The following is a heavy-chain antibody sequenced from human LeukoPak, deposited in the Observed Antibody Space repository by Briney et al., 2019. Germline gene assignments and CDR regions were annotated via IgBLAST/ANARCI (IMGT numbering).Heavy chain of an antibody. CDR2: IYSGGST. D-gene: IGHD2-15*01. V-gene: IGHV3-53*01. CDR3: AKDEGYCSGGSCYLGAFDI. CDR1: GFTVSSNY. J-gene: IGHJ3*02. Sequence: GGSLRLSCAASGFTVSSNYMSWVRLAPGKGLEWVSVIYSGGSTFYADSVKGRFTISRDNSKNTLYLQMNSLRAEDTAVYYCAKDEGYCSGGSCYLGAFDIWGQGTMVTVSS.